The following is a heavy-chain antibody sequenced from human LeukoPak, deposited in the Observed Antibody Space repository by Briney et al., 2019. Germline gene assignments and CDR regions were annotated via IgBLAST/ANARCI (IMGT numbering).Heavy chain of an antibody. Sequence: GGSLRLSCAASGFSFSTSCMHWVRQAPGKGPMWVSRICPDGTVTNYADSVKARFSISRDNARNTVYLQMNSPRAEDTAVYYCVRDFRSADYWGQGTLVTVSS. V-gene: IGHV3-74*01. CDR3: VRDFRSADY. CDR1: GFSFSTSC. CDR2: ICPDGTVT. J-gene: IGHJ4*02.